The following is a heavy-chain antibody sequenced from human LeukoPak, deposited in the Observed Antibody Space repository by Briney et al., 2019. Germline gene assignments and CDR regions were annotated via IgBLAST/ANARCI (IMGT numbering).Heavy chain of an antibody. CDR2: IIPIFGTA. V-gene: IGHV1-69*13. CDR1: GYIFTTYD. CDR3: AREGVTGTTFQGEHYYMDV. Sequence: ASVKVSCKASGYIFTTYDISWVRQAPGQGLEWMGGIIPIFGTANYAQKFQGRVTITADESTSTAYMELSSLRSEDTAVYYCAREGVTGTTFQGEHYYMDVWGKGTTVTVSS. D-gene: IGHD1-7*01. J-gene: IGHJ6*03.